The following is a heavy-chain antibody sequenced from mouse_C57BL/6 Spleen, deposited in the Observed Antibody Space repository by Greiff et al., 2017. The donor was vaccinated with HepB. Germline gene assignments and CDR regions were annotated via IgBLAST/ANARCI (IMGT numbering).Heavy chain of an antibody. Sequence: QVQLQQSGPELVKPGASVKISCKASGYAFSSSWMNWVKQRPGKGLEWIGRIYPGDGDTNYNGKFKGKATLTADKSSSTAYMQLSSLTSEDSAVYCCARFGDKGFDYWGPGTTLTVSS. CDR3: ARFGDKGFDY. CDR1: GYAFSSSW. J-gene: IGHJ2*01. CDR2: IYPGDGDT. D-gene: IGHD3-1*01. V-gene: IGHV1-82*01.